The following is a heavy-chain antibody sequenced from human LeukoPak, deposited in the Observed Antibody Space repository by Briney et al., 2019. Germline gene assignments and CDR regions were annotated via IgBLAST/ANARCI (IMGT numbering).Heavy chain of an antibody. CDR3: ARLNYNYGMDV. CDR2: INHSGST. Sequence: SETLSLTCTVSGGSISGYYWSWIRQPPGKGLEWIGEINHSGSTNYNPSLKSRVTISVDTSKNQFSLKLSSVTAADTAVYYCARLNYNYGMDVWGQGTTVTVSS. V-gene: IGHV4-34*01. CDR1: GGSISGYY. J-gene: IGHJ6*02.